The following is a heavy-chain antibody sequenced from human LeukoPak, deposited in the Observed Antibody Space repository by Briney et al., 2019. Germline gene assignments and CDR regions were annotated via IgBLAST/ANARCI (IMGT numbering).Heavy chain of an antibody. CDR2: IHFGGTT. J-gene: IGHJ5*02. D-gene: IGHD3-16*01. V-gene: IGHV4-39*01. CDR3: ATPQTIDYWGWGSSES. Sequence: SETLSLACTVSGGSISGSNYYWGGVRQCPGKGLDWIGTIHFGGTTYYNPSLKSRVTISVDTSKNQFSLRLGSVTAADTAVYYSATPQTIDYWGWGSSESWGQGTLVTVSS. CDR1: GGSISGSNYY.